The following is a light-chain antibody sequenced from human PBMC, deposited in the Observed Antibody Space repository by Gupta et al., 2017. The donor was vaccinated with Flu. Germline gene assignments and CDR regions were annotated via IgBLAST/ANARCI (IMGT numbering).Light chain of an antibody. CDR3: HSAYSSGTFWV. CDR2: KDI. CDR1: VFPKQY. Sequence: SYALTQPPSVAVAPRQTARITCTGDVFPKQYVYWYQHKAGRAPVLLIYKDIERPSGIPLRFSGSSSGTTGTLTISGVQPEDEADYYCHSAYSSGTFWVFGGGTKLTV. J-gene: IGLJ3*02. V-gene: IGLV3-25*03.